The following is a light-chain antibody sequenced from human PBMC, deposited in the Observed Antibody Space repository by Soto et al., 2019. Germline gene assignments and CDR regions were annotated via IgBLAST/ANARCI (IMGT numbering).Light chain of an antibody. CDR2: GAS. Sequence: EIVLTQSPGTLSLSPGERVTLSCRASQSVSSSYLAWYQQKLGQAPRLLIYGASSRATGIPDRFSGSGSGTDFTLTISRLDPEDFAVYYCQQYGSSPLYTFGQGTKLEIK. V-gene: IGKV3-20*01. CDR3: QQYGSSPLYT. CDR1: QSVSSSY. J-gene: IGKJ2*01.